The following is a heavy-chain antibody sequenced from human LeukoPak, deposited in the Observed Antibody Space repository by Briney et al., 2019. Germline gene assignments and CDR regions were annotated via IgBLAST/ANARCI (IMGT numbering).Heavy chain of an antibody. D-gene: IGHD3-3*01. CDR3: ARWNYDFWSGTNWFDP. J-gene: IGHJ5*02. CDR1: GFTFSSYW. V-gene: IGHV3-7*01. Sequence: GGSLRLSCAASGFTFSSYWMSWVRQAPGKGLEWVANIKQDGSEKYYVDSVKGRFTISRDNAKNSLYLQMNSLRAEDTAVYYCARWNYDFWSGTNWFDPWGQGTLVTVSS. CDR2: IKQDGSEK.